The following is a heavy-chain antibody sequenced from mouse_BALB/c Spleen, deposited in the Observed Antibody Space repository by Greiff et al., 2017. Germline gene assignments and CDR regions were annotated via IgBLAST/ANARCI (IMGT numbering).Heavy chain of an antibody. Sequence: VQLQQSGPQLVRPGASVKISCKASGYSFTSYWMHWVKQRPGQGLEWIGMIDPSDSETRLNQKFKDKATLTVDKSSSTAYMQLSSPTSEDSAVYYCARTDYYGSSPYYYAMDYWGQGTSVTVSS. CDR1: GYSFTSYW. CDR2: IDPSDSET. V-gene: IGHV1S126*01. J-gene: IGHJ4*01. CDR3: ARTDYYGSSPYYYAMDY. D-gene: IGHD1-1*01.